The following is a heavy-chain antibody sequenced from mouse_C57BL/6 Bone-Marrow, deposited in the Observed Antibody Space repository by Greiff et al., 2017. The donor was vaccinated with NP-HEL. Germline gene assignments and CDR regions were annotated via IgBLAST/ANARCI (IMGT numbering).Heavy chain of an antibody. CDR1: GYTFTSYT. V-gene: IGHV1-4*01. CDR2: INPSSGYT. J-gene: IGHJ2*01. D-gene: IGHD1-1*01. Sequence: VQLQQSGAELARPGASVKMSCKASGYTFTSYTMHWVKQRPGQGLEWIGYINPSSGYTKYNQKFQDKATLTADNSFSTPYMQLSSMTSEYSAVYYCAREYYGSSYPDYWGQGTTLTVSS. CDR3: AREYYGSSYPDY.